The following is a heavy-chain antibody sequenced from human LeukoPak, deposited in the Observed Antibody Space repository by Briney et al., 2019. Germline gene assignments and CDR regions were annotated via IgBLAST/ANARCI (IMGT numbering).Heavy chain of an antibody. V-gene: IGHV3-30*18. CDR1: GFTFSSYG. CDR3: AKGEAVAGIDAFDI. D-gene: IGHD6-19*01. J-gene: IGHJ3*02. Sequence: GGSLRLSCAASGFTFSSYGMHWVRQAPGKGLEWVAVISYDGSNKYYADSVKGRFTISRDNSKNTLYLQMNSLRAEDTAVYYCAKGEAVAGIDAFDIWGQGTMVTVSS. CDR2: ISYDGSNK.